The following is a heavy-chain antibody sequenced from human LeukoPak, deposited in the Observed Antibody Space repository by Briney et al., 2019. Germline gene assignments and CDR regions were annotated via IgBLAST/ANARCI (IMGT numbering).Heavy chain of an antibody. J-gene: IGHJ3*02. CDR1: GFTFSTYW. Sequence: GGSLRLSCAASGFTFSTYWMTWVRQAPGKGLEWGANVKQDGSEKYYVDSVKGRFTISRDNTKNSLYLQMDTLRAEDTAVYFCARVRLVTTQYDAFAMWGQGTMVTVSS. CDR3: ARVRLVTTQYDAFAM. V-gene: IGHV3-7*04. CDR2: VKQDGSEK. D-gene: IGHD5-12*01.